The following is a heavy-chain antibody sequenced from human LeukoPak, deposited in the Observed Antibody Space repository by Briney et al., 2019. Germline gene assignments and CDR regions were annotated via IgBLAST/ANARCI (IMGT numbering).Heavy chain of an antibody. V-gene: IGHV3-30*03. D-gene: IGHD2/OR15-2a*01. CDR1: GFTFSSYG. CDR2: ISYDGSNK. J-gene: IGHJ4*02. CDR3: ARDHNDYFE. Sequence: PGRSLRLSCAASGFTFSSYGMHWVRQAPGKGLEWVAVISYDGSNKYYADSVKGRFTISRDNSKNTLYLQMNSLRAEDTAVYYCARDHNDYFEWGQGTLVTVSS.